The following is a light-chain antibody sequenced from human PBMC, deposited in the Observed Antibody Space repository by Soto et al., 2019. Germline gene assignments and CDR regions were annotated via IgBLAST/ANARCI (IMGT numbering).Light chain of an antibody. CDR3: QSFDNSNHWV. V-gene: IGLV6-57*01. CDR2: KDN. CDR1: SGSIANSF. Sequence: NFMLTQPHSVSESPGKTVTMSCTRSSGSIANSFVQWYQQRPGSSPTTVIYKDNQRPSGVPDRFSGSIDSSSNSASLSISGLKTGDEADYYCQSFDNSNHWVFGGGTKLTVL. J-gene: IGLJ3*02.